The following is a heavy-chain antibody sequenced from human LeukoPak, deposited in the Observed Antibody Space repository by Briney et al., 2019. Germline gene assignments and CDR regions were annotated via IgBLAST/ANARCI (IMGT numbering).Heavy chain of an antibody. Sequence: GGSLRLSCAASGFTFGNEAMSWVRQAPERGLEWVSSISAGGGTTYYADSVKGRFTISRDNSNNTLFVQMNSLRAEDTAIYYCAKVWSGSSTWALRIFGNWGQGTLVTVSS. D-gene: IGHD2-2*01. CDR2: ISAGGGTT. CDR1: GFTFGNEA. V-gene: IGHV3-23*01. CDR3: AKVWSGSSTWALRIFGN. J-gene: IGHJ4*02.